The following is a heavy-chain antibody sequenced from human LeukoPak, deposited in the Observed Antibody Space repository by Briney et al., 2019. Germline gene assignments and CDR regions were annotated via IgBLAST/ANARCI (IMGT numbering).Heavy chain of an antibody. V-gene: IGHV4-59*01. Sequence: PSETLSLTCTVSGGSIGSYYWSWIRHHPGKGLEWIGYIYYSGSTNYNPSLKSRVTISVDTSKNQFSLKLSSVTAADTAVYYCARYVDTAMVSSSDYWGQGTLVTVSS. CDR3: ARYVDTAMVSSSDY. CDR1: GGSIGSYY. D-gene: IGHD5-18*01. J-gene: IGHJ4*02. CDR2: IYYSGST.